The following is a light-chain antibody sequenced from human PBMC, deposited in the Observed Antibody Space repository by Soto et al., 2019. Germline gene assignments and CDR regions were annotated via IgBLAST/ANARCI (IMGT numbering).Light chain of an antibody. CDR3: QQYSNWPPMYT. J-gene: IGKJ2*01. V-gene: IGKV3-15*01. CDR2: GAS. CDR1: QRVSSN. Sequence: EIVMTQSPATLSVSPGERATLSCRASQRVSSNLAWYQQKPGQAPRLLIYGASTRASDIPARFSGSGSGTEFTLTISSLQSEDFAVYYCQQYSNWPPMYTFGQGTKLEIK.